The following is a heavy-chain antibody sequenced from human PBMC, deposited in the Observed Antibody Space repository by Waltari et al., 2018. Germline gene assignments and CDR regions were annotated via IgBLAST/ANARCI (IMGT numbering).Heavy chain of an antibody. D-gene: IGHD2-15*01. CDR2: ISGSGTRP. Sequence: EVRLLESGGALVPPGGSLRLACAASGFYFSSHAMNWVRQSPGKGLEWLSSISGSGTRPHYADSVKGRFTISRDNSNNSLYLHMSSLSAEDTAIYYCAKNEAIASAIPEYFDSWGQGTLVTVSA. CDR3: AKNEAIASAIPEYFDS. CDR1: GFYFSSHA. V-gene: IGHV3-23*01. J-gene: IGHJ4*02.